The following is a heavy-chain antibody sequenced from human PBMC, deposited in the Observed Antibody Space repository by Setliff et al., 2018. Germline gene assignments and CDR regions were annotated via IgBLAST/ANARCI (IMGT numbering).Heavy chain of an antibody. CDR3: AKDTHYYASSGYYCFDF. CDR2: ISPYNGDT. V-gene: IGHV1-18*04. J-gene: IGHJ4*02. CDR1: GYSFTSYG. D-gene: IGHD3-22*01. Sequence: GASVKVSCKASGYSFTSYGITWVRQAPGQGLEWMGWISPYNGDTRFQQKFRGRVTVTTDTPTSTGYLELWSLTSDDTAVYYCAKDTHYYASSGYYCFDFWGQGTLVTVSS.